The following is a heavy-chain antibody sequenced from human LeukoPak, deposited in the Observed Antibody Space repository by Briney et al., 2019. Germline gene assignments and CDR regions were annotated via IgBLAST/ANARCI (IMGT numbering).Heavy chain of an antibody. J-gene: IGHJ4*02. CDR1: GFTVSSNY. V-gene: IGHV3-66*01. CDR3: ARGYYYDSSGYLDY. D-gene: IGHD3-22*01. Sequence: PGGSLRLSCAASGFTVSSNYMSWVRQAPGKGLEWVSVIYSGGSTYYADSVKGRFTISRDNSKNTLYLQMNSLRAGDTAVYYCARGYYYDSSGYLDYWGQGTLVTVSS. CDR2: IYSGGST.